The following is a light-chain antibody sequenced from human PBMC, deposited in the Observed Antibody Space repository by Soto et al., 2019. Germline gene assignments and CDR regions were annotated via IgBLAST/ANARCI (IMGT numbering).Light chain of an antibody. CDR2: GAS. J-gene: IGKJ5*01. CDR1: QRVGSNY. CDR3: QQYNNWPPIT. V-gene: IGKV3-20*01. Sequence: DIVLTQTPGTVSLSPGERATLSCRASQRVGSNYLAWYQQKPGQAPRLLIYGASSRATGIPDRFSGSGSGTEFILTISSLQSEDFGVYYCQQYNNWPPITFGQGTRLEIK.